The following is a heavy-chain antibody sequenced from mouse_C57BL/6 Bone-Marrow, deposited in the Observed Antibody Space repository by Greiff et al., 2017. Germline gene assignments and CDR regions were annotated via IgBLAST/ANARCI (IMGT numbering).Heavy chain of an antibody. CDR3: ARKGFYYYGSTWYFDV. V-gene: IGHV1-72*01. D-gene: IGHD1-1*01. CDR1: GYTFTSYW. Sequence: VKLQQPGAELVKPGASVKLSCKASGYTFTSYWMHWVKQRPGRGLEWIGRIDPNSGGTKYNEKYKSKATLNVDKPSSTAYMQLSSLSSEDSAVYYCARKGFYYYGSTWYFDVWGTGTTVTVSS. CDR2: IDPNSGGT. J-gene: IGHJ1*03.